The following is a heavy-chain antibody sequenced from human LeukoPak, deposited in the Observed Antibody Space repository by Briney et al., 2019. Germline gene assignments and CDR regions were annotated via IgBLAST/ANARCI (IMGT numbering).Heavy chain of an antibody. CDR1: GFSFSSYS. V-gene: IGHV3-48*04. CDR2: IRDSGSTI. CDR3: AREYSGYPVFDY. Sequence: GGSLRLSCTASGFSFSSYSMNWVRQAPGKGLEWLSYIRDSGSTIYYADSVKGRFTISRDNAENSLYLQMNNLRAEDTAVYYCAREYSGYPVFDYWGQGTLVTVSS. D-gene: IGHD5-12*01. J-gene: IGHJ4*02.